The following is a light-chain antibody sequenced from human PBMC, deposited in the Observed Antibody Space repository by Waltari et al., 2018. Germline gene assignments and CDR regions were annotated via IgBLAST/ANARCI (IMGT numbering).Light chain of an antibody. CDR2: DVS. Sequence: QSVLTQPASVSGSPGQTITISCTGTSSDGGDYYYVSWYQQHPGTAPKVLIYDVSKRPSGFSNRFSGSKSGNTAFLTIAGLQPEDEADYYCNSYTDTTWVFGGGTKLTVL. CDR1: SSDGGDYYY. J-gene: IGLJ3*02. CDR3: NSYTDTTWV. V-gene: IGLV2-14*03.